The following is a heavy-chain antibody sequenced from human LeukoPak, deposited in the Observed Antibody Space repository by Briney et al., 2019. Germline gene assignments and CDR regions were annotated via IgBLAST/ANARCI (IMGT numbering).Heavy chain of an antibody. V-gene: IGHV1-46*01. Sequence: ASVKVSCKVSGYTLTELSMHWVRQAPGQGLEWMGIINPSGGSTSYAQKFQGRVTMTRDTSTSTVYMELSSLRSEDTAVYYCARNIYSGSLNYYFDYWGQGTLVTVSS. CDR2: INPSGGST. D-gene: IGHD1-26*01. CDR1: GYTLTELS. J-gene: IGHJ4*02. CDR3: ARNIYSGSLNYYFDY.